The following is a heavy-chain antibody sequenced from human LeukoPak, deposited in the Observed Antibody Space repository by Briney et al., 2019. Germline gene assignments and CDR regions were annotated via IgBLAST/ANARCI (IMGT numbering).Heavy chain of an antibody. J-gene: IGHJ3*02. V-gene: IGHV4-39*07. CDR1: GGSISSSSYY. CDR3: ARDLIGRYNLFGETFDI. D-gene: IGHD1-1*01. CDR2: IYYSGST. Sequence: SETLSLTCTVSGGSISSSSYYWGWIRQPPGKGLEWIGSIYYSGSTYYNPSLKSRVTISVDTSKHQFSLKLSSVTAADTAMYYCARDLIGRYNLFGETFDIWGQGTMVTVSS.